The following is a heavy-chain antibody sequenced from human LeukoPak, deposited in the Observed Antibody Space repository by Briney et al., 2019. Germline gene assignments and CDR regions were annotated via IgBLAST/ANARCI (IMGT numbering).Heavy chain of an antibody. CDR1: GFTFSSYS. V-gene: IGHV3-21*01. Sequence: GGSLRLSCAASGFTFSSYSMNWVRQAPGKGLEWVSSISSSDDYRYYADSVKGRFTISRDNAKNSLYLRMNSLRAEDTAVFYCARGVYFFDYWGQGTLVTVSS. CDR2: ISSSDDYR. CDR3: ARGVYFFDY. D-gene: IGHD3-10*01. J-gene: IGHJ4*02.